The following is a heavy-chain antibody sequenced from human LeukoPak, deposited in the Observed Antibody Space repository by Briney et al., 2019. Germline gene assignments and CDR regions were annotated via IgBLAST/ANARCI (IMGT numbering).Heavy chain of an antibody. J-gene: IGHJ4*02. Sequence: GGSLRLSCAASGFTFSDYHINWVRQAPGKGLEWLSYISSTSTSMNYADSVRGRFAISRDNAKNSLYLQMNSLRDEDTAVYYCARAWQDNSGVDYWGQGTLVTVSS. CDR2: ISSTSTSM. V-gene: IGHV3-48*02. CDR1: GFTFSDYH. CDR3: ARAWQDNSGVDY. D-gene: IGHD2-21*01.